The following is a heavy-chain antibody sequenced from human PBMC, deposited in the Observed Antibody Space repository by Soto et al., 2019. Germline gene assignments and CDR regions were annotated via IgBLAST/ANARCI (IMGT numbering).Heavy chain of an antibody. J-gene: IGHJ4*02. CDR1: GGSISSSSYY. CDR2: IYYSGST. D-gene: IGHD6-19*01. CDR3: ARQVAATHFDY. Sequence: QLQLQESGPGLVKPSETLSLTCTVSGGSISSSSYYWGWIRQPPGKGLEWIGSIYYSGSTYYNPSLKSRVTISVDTSKNQFSLKLSSVTAADTAVYYCARQVAATHFDYWGQGTLVTVSS. V-gene: IGHV4-39*01.